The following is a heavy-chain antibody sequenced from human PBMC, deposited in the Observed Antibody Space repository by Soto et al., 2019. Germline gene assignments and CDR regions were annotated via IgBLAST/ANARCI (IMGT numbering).Heavy chain of an antibody. V-gene: IGHV6-1*01. D-gene: IGHD2-8*02. J-gene: IGHJ4*02. CDR2: TYYRSKWHN. CDR1: GDSVSSNGAA. CDR3: VKLVGGTADY. Sequence: SRTLSLPCAISGDSVSSNGAAWKWGTQSPSRGLEWLGRTYYRSKWHNDYAVSVKGRIRINPDTSMNQFSLQLNSVTPDDTAEYYCVKLVGGTADYWGQGTPVTVSS.